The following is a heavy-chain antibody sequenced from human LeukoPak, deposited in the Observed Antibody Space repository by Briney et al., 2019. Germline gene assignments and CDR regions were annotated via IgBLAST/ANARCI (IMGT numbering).Heavy chain of an antibody. Sequence: SETLSLTCTVSGGSISSYYWSWIRQPPGKGLEWPGYIYYSGSTNYNPSLKSRVTISVDTSKNQFPLKLSSVTAADTAVYYCARVYCSGGSCSFDPWGQGTLVTVSS. CDR1: GGSISSYY. CDR2: IYYSGST. J-gene: IGHJ5*02. D-gene: IGHD2-15*01. CDR3: ARVYCSGGSCSFDP. V-gene: IGHV4-59*01.